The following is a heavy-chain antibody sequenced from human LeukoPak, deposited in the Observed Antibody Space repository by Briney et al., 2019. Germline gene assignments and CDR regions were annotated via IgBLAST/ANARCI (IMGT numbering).Heavy chain of an antibody. CDR1: GFTFSSYA. Sequence: GRSLRLSCAASGFTFSSYAMHWVRQAPGKGLEWVAVISYDGSNKYYADSVKGRFTISRDNSKNTLYLQMDSLRAEDTAVYYCARRYCSGGRCPNYFDYWGQGTLVTVFS. D-gene: IGHD2-15*01. J-gene: IGHJ4*02. CDR2: ISYDGSNK. CDR3: ARRYCSGGRCPNYFDY. V-gene: IGHV3-30*04.